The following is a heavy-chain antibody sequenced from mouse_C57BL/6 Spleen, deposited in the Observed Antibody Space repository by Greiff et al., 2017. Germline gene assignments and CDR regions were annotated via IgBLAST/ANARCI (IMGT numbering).Heavy chain of an antibody. CDR2: IDPSDSET. D-gene: IGHD1-1*01. V-gene: IGHV1-52*01. Sequence: QVQLQQPGAELVRPGSSVKLSCKASGYTFTSYWMHWVKQRPIQGLEWIGNIDPSDSETHYNQKFKDKATLTVDKSSSTAYMQLSSLTSEDTAVYYCASSPNGSYGYFDVWGTGTTVTVSS. J-gene: IGHJ1*03. CDR3: ASSPNGSYGYFDV. CDR1: GYTFTSYW.